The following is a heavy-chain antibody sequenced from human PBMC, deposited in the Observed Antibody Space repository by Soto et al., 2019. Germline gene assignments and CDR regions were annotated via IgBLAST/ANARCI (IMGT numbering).Heavy chain of an antibody. J-gene: IGHJ3*02. D-gene: IGHD1-26*01. V-gene: IGHV1-69*13. CDR1: GGTFSSYA. CDR3: ASWWELSGDAFDI. Sequence: SVKVSCKASGGTFSSYAISWVRQAPGQGLEWMGGIIPIFGTANYAQKFQGRVTITADESTSTAYMELSSLRSEDTAVYYCASWWELSGDAFDIWGQGTMVTVSS. CDR2: IIPIFGTA.